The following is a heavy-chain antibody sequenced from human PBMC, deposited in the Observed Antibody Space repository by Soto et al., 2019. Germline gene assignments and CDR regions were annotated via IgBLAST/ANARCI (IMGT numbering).Heavy chain of an antibody. CDR2: ISSRSSII. CDR3: ARAELAGYYYYYYGMDV. Sequence: GGSLRLSCAASGFTFSSYSMNWVRQAPGKGLEWVSYISSRSSIIYYEDSVKGRFTISRDNAKNSLYLEMNSLRDEDTAVYYCARAELAGYYYYYYGMDVWGQGTTVTVSS. CDR1: GFTFSSYS. D-gene: IGHD1-26*01. V-gene: IGHV3-48*02. J-gene: IGHJ6*02.